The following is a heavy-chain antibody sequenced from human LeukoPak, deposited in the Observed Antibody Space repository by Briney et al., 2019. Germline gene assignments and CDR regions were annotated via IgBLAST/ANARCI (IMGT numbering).Heavy chain of an antibody. Sequence: GASVKVSCKASGYTFTSYAMHWVRQAPGQRLEWMGWINAGNGNTKYSQKFQGRVTITRDTSASTAYMELSSLRSEDTAVYYCAREDTIVRGVPLGYFDYWGQGTLVTVSS. D-gene: IGHD3-10*01. CDR2: INAGNGNT. V-gene: IGHV1-3*01. J-gene: IGHJ4*02. CDR3: AREDTIVRGVPLGYFDY. CDR1: GYTFTSYA.